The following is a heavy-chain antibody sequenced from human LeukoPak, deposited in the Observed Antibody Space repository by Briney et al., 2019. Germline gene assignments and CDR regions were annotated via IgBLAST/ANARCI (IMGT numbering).Heavy chain of an antibody. CDR3: ARGYYGSGSSDYYYGMDV. Sequence: SETLSLTCTVSGGSISSSSYYWGWIRQPPGKGLEWIGSIYYSGSTYYNPSLKSRVTISVDTSKNQFSLKLSSVTAADTAVYYCARGYYGSGSSDYYYGMDVWGQGTTVTVSS. D-gene: IGHD3-10*01. J-gene: IGHJ6*02. CDR1: GGSISSSSYY. V-gene: IGHV4-39*07. CDR2: IYYSGST.